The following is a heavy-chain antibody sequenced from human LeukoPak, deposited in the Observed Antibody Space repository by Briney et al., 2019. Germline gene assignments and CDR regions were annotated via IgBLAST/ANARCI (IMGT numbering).Heavy chain of an antibody. CDR2: IYYSGST. D-gene: IGHD3-10*01. J-gene: IGHJ4*02. Sequence: SETLSLTCTVSGGSITSYYWGWIRQPPGKGLEWIGYIYYSGSTNYNPSLKSRVTISVDTSKNQFSLKLSSVTAADTAVYYCAILSGSHYLFDYWGQGTLVTVSS. CDR3: AILSGSHYLFDY. CDR1: GGSITSYY. V-gene: IGHV4-59*01.